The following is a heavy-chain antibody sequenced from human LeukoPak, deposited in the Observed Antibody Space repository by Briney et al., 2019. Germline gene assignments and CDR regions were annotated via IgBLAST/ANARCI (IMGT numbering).Heavy chain of an antibody. D-gene: IGHD4/OR15-4a*01. J-gene: IGHJ4*02. CDR1: GFTLSNYA. V-gene: IGHV3-23*01. CDR2: IGGSDGRT. CDR3: ADPPNADY. Sequence: PGGSLRLSCAASGFTLSNYAMSWVRQAPGKGLEWVSSIGGSDGRTYYAESVQGRFTISRDNSKKTLYLQMNSLRVEDTAVYFCADPPNADYWGQGTLVTVSS.